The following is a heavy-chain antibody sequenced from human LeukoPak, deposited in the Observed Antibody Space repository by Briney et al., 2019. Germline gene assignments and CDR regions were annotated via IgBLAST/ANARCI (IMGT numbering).Heavy chain of an antibody. Sequence: PGGSLRLSCAASGFTFSTYAMYWVRQAPGKGLEWVAVILPDGSNSFYADSVKGRFTISRDNSKDTLFLQMNSLRVEDTAIYYCAKDIQLSTWGLGTMVTVSS. CDR1: GFTFSTYA. CDR2: ILPDGSNS. CDR3: AKDIQLST. D-gene: IGHD5-24*01. J-gene: IGHJ3*01. V-gene: IGHV3-30-3*02.